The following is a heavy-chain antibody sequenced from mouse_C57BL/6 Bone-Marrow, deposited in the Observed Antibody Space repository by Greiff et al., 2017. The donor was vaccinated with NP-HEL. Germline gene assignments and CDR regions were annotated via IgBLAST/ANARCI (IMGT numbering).Heavy chain of an antibody. D-gene: IGHD1-1*02. CDR1: GFNIKDDY. CDR2: IDPENGDT. J-gene: IGHJ4*01. Sequence: DVQLQESGAELVRPGASVKLSCTASGFNIKDDYMHWVKQRPEQGLEWIGWIDPENGDTEYASKFQGKATITADTSSNTAYLQLSSLTSEDTAVYYCTTGDYGAMDYWGQGTSVTVSS. CDR3: TTGDYGAMDY. V-gene: IGHV14-4*01.